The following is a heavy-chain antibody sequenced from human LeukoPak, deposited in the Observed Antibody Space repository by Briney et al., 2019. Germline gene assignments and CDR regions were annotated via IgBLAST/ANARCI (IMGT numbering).Heavy chain of an antibody. CDR1: GYTFSGYY. J-gene: IGHJ6*03. CDR2: MNPNGGNT. CDR3: ARGGNSSGWYDFGYMDV. Sequence: ASVKVSCKASGYTFSGYYMHWVRQAPGQGLEWMGWMNPNGGNTGYAQKFQGRVTMTRNTSISTAYMELSSLRSEDTAVYYCARGGNSSGWYDFGYMDVWGKGTTVTISS. V-gene: IGHV1-8*02. D-gene: IGHD6-19*01.